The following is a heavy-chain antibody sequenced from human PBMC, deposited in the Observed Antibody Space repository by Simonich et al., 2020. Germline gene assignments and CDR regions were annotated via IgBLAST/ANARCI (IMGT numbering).Heavy chain of an antibody. V-gene: IGHV3-21*01. Sequence: EVQLVESGGGLVKPGGSLSLSCAASGFTFSSYSMNWVRQAPGEGLGGVTSISSSSSYIYYADSVKGRFNISRDNAKNSLYLQMNSLRAEDTAVYYCARANERDYWGQGTLVTVSS. CDR3: ARANERDY. CDR2: ISSSSSYI. D-gene: IGHD1-1*01. CDR1: GFTFSSYS. J-gene: IGHJ4*02.